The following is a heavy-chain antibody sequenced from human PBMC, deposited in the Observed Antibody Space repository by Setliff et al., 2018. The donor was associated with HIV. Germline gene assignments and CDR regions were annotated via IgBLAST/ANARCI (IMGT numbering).Heavy chain of an antibody. CDR2: IYPSGST. V-gene: IGHV4-31*03. D-gene: IGHD2-2*01. J-gene: IGHJ4*02. CDR3: ARGVHCTSTTCYPSFYFDY. CDR1: GVSIASGGYY. Sequence: PSETLSLTCTVSGVSIASGGYYWSWIRQRPGKGLEWIGNIYPSGSTYYSPSLKSRVTISVDTSKSQFSLKLTSVTAADTAVFYCARGVHCTSTTCYPSFYFDYWGQGIMVTVSS.